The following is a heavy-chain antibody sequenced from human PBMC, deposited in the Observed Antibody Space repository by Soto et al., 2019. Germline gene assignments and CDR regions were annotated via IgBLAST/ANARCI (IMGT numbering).Heavy chain of an antibody. V-gene: IGHV1-2*04. J-gene: IGHJ6*02. CDR2: INPNSGGT. CDR3: ARDLKVTARSYYYGMDV. D-gene: IGHD6-6*01. Sequence: QVQLVQSGAEVKKPGASVKVSCKASGYTLTGYYMHWVRQAPGQGLEWMGWINPNSGGTNYAQKVQGWVTMTTDTSISTAYMELSRLRSEDTAVYYCARDLKVTARSYYYGMDVWGQGTTVTVSS. CDR1: GYTLTGYY.